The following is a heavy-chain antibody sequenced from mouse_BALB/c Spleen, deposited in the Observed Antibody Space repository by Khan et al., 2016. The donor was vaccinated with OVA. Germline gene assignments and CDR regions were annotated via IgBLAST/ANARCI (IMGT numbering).Heavy chain of an antibody. J-gene: IGHJ4*01. CDR2: IWGGGGT. Sequence: VQLQESGPGLVAPSQSLSITCTVSGFSLSRYNIHWVRQPPGKGLEWLGMIWGGGGTDYNSTLKSRLSIRKDNSQSQVLLKMNSLQTDVPAMYYCARAYYRYDGYYSMDYWGQGTSVTVSS. CDR1: GFSLSRYN. V-gene: IGHV2-6-4*01. CDR3: ARAYYRYDGYYSMDY. D-gene: IGHD2-14*01.